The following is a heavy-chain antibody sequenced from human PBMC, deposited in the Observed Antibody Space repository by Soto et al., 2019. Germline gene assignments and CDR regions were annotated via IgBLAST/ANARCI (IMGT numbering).Heavy chain of an antibody. CDR2: INPIGDDT. V-gene: IGHV1-46*04. Sequence: GASVKVSCKASGYTVTNYYMHWVRQAPGQGLEWMGIINPIGDDTTYAQKLQGRVTMTRDTSTSTVYTELSSLKSEDTAVYYCASPMTIVTRLGYWGQGTLVTVSS. CDR1: GYTVTNYY. J-gene: IGHJ4*02. CDR3: ASPMTIVTRLGY. D-gene: IGHD4-4*01.